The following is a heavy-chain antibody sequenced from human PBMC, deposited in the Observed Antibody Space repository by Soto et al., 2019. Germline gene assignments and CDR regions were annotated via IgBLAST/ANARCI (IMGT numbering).Heavy chain of an antibody. V-gene: IGHV1-69*04. CDR3: AKEDGTGFKS. CDR2: IFPLLAMV. J-gene: IGHJ4*02. D-gene: IGHD1-1*01. Sequence: QVHLVQSGAEMKKPGSSVKVSCKVSGGDLTNSGISWVRQAPGQGLEWMGGIFPLLAMVDYSQKFQGRVNITADESTHTAYMDLGSLKSHDTAVYYCAKEDGTGFKSWGQGTLVIVSS. CDR1: GGDLTNSG.